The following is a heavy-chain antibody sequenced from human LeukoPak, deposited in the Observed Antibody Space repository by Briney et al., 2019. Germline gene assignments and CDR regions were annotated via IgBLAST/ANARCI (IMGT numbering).Heavy chain of an antibody. Sequence: ASVKVSCKASGYTFTSYGISWVRQAPGQGLEWVGWISAYNGNTNYAQKLQGRVTMTTDTSTSTAYMELRSLRSDDTAVYYCARDRIRGSGTIFGVVIIPGYWGQGTLVTVSS. J-gene: IGHJ4*02. CDR3: ARDRIRGSGTIFGVVIIPGY. V-gene: IGHV1-18*01. D-gene: IGHD3-3*01. CDR1: GYTFTSYG. CDR2: ISAYNGNT.